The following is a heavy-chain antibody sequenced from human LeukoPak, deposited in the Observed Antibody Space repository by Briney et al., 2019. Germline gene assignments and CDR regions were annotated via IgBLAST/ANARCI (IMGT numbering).Heavy chain of an antibody. D-gene: IGHD6-25*01. J-gene: IGHJ4*02. Sequence: GGSLRLFCAASGFTVSSNYMNWVRQAPGKGLEWVSVIYRDGSIYYAESVKGRFIISRDTSRNTLYLQMNTLRAEDTAVYYCARESSGYYFDYWGQGTLVTVSS. CDR2: IYRDGSI. V-gene: IGHV3-53*01. CDR1: GFTVSSNY. CDR3: ARESSGYYFDY.